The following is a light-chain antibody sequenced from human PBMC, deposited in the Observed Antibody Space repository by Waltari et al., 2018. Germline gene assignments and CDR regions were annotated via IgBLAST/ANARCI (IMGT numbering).Light chain of an antibody. CDR1: QGISSA. CDR2: VAS. Sequence: AIHLTQSPSSLSASVGDRITITCRASQGISSALAWYQQKPGESPKFLIYVASSLQSGVPSRFSGSASGIDFTLTITSLQPEDFATYYCQQLHSYPITFGQGTRLEIK. CDR3: QQLHSYPIT. J-gene: IGKJ5*01. V-gene: IGKV1-13*02.